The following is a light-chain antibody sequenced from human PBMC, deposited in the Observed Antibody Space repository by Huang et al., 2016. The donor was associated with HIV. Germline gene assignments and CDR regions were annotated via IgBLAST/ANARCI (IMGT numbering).Light chain of an antibody. V-gene: IGKV1-39*01. CDR3: QQSHSIPRT. J-gene: IGKJ1*01. CDR1: QSITDY. Sequence: DIQMTHSPSSLSSSVGDRVTITCRASQSITDYLSWYQHKPGKAPKLLIYAAYSLRSGVPSRFSGSGSGTYFTLTISSLQPEDSATYYCQQSHSIPRTFGQGTKVEIK. CDR2: AAY.